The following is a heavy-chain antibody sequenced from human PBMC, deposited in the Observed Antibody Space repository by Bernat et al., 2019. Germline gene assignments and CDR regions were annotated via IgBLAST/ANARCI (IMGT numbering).Heavy chain of an antibody. D-gene: IGHD1-14*01. V-gene: IGHV4-59*08. CDR3: ARRDHEDFDY. CDR2: IYYSGGT. CDR1: GGSIRNYY. J-gene: IGHJ4*02. Sequence: QVQLQESGPGLVKPSETLSLTCTVSGGSIRNYYWTWIRQPPGKGLEWIGYIYYSGGTNYNPSLKSRVTISVDTSKNQFSLKLSSVTAADTAVYYCARRDHEDFDYWGQGTLVTVSS.